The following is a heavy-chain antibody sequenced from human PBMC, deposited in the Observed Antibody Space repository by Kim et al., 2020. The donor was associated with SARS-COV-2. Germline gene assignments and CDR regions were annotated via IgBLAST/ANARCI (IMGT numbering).Heavy chain of an antibody. J-gene: IGHJ6*02. CDR1: GYTFTSYG. CDR3: AREGYYDSSGSYYGMDV. CDR2: ISAYNGNT. Sequence: ASVKVSCKASGYTFTSYGISWVRQAPGQGLEWMGWISAYNGNTNYAQKLQGRVTMTTDTSTSTAYMELRSLRSDDTAVYYCAREGYYDSSGSYYGMDVWGQGTTVTVSS. D-gene: IGHD3-22*01. V-gene: IGHV1-18*01.